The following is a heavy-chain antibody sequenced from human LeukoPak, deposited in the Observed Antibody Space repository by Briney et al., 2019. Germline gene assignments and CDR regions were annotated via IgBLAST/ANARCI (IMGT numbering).Heavy chain of an antibody. CDR3: VRGRYSSGWFKDKNWFDP. CDR1: GGSISSYY. CDR2: IYYSGST. J-gene: IGHJ5*02. D-gene: IGHD6-19*01. V-gene: IGHV4-59*12. Sequence: PSETLSLTCTVSGGSISSYYWSWIRQPPGKGLEWIGYIYYSGSTNYNPSLKSRATISVDTSKNQFSLKLSSVTAADTAVYYCVRGRYSSGWFKDKNWFDPWGQGIPVTVSS.